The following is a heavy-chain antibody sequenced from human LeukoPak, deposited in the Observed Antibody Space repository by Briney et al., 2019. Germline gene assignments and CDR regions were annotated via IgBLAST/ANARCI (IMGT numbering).Heavy chain of an antibody. CDR2: ISNSGGST. Sequence: GGSLRLSCAASGFTFSSYAMNWVRQAPGKGLEWVSGISNSGGSTYYADSVKGRFTISRDNSKNTVYLQMNSLRAEDTAVYYCAKRLGDQRAFDYWGQGTLVTVSS. J-gene: IGHJ4*02. CDR3: AKRLGDQRAFDY. CDR1: GFTFSSYA. D-gene: IGHD2-21*02. V-gene: IGHV3-23*01.